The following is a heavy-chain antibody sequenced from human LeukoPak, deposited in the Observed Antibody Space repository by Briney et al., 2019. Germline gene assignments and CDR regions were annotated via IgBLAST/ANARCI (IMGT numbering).Heavy chain of an antibody. Sequence: GGSLRLSCAASGFTVSSNYMSWVRQAPGKGLEWVSVTYSGGSTYYADSVKGRFTISRDNSKNTLYLQMNSLRAEDTAVYYCASRGYSYGQTIDYWGQGTLVTVSS. J-gene: IGHJ4*02. V-gene: IGHV3-66*02. CDR3: ASRGYSYGQTIDY. CDR2: TYSGGST. CDR1: GFTVSSNY. D-gene: IGHD5-18*01.